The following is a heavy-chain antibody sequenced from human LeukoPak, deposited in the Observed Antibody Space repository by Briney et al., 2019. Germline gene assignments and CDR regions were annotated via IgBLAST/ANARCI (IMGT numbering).Heavy chain of an antibody. J-gene: IGHJ4*02. D-gene: IGHD3-22*01. CDR1: GFTFSDYY. CDR3: ARDTTYYYDSSGYYYFDY. Sequence: GGALRLSCAASGFTFSDYYMNWIRQAPGKGLEGISYISGSGRTKYYADSLKGRFTISRDNAKNSLYLQMNSLRAEDTAVYYCARDTTYYYDSSGYYYFDYWGQGTLVTVSS. V-gene: IGHV3-11*04. CDR2: ISGSGRTK.